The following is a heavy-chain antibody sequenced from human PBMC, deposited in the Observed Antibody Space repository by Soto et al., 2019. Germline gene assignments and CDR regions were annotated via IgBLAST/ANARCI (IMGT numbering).Heavy chain of an antibody. CDR1: GGSISSGGYY. CDR3: ARGHTAMVSYGMDV. V-gene: IGHV4-31*03. J-gene: IGHJ6*02. Sequence: PSETLSLTCTVSGGSISSGGYYWSWIRQHPGKGLEWIGYIYYSGSTYYNPSLKSRVTISVDTSKNQFSLKLSSVTAADTAVYYCARGHTAMVSYGMDVWGQGTTVTVSS. CDR2: IYYSGST. D-gene: IGHD5-18*01.